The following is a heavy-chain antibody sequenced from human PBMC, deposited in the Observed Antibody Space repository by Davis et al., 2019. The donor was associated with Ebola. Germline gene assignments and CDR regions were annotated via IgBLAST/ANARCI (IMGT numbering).Heavy chain of an antibody. CDR2: IYYSGST. Sequence: GSLRLSCTVSGGSISSYYWSWIRQPPGKGLEWIGYIYYSGSTNYNPSLKSRVTISVDTSKNQFSLKLSSVTAADTAVYYCARGTLWFGELPSYYFDYWGQGTLVTVSS. D-gene: IGHD3-10*01. CDR1: GGSISSYY. V-gene: IGHV4-59*01. CDR3: ARGTLWFGELPSYYFDY. J-gene: IGHJ4*02.